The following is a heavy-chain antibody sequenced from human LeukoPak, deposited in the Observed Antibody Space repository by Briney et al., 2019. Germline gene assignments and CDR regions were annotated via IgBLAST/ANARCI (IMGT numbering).Heavy chain of an antibody. J-gene: IGHJ4*02. V-gene: IGHV4-38-2*02. CDR2: IYHSGST. CDR1: GGSISSYY. D-gene: IGHD4-17*01. Sequence: SETLSLTCTVSGGSISSYYWSWIRQPPGKGLGWIGSIYHSGSTYYNPSLKSRVTISVDTSKNQFSLKLSSVTAADTAVYYCARDGTVTTNFDYWGQGTLVTVSS. CDR3: ARDGTVTTNFDY.